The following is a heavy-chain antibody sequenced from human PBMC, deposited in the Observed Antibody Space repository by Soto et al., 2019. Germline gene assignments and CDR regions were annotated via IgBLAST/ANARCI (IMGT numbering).Heavy chain of an antibody. Sequence: ASVKVSCKASGGTFSSYTISWVRQAPGQGLEWMGRIIPILGIANYAQKFQGRVTITADKSTSTAYMELSSLRSEDTAVYYCAREEGYGDYSDYYYYYMDVWGKGTTVTVSS. CDR1: GGTFSSYT. J-gene: IGHJ6*03. CDR2: IIPILGIA. V-gene: IGHV1-69*04. D-gene: IGHD4-17*01. CDR3: AREEGYGDYSDYYYYYMDV.